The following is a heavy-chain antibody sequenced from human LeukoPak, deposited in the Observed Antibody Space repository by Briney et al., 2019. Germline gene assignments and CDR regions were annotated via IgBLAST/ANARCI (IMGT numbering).Heavy chain of an antibody. CDR3: ARGGDYYDSSGSPTLDY. Sequence: GSLRLSCAASGFTVSSNYMSWVRQAPGKGLEWIGYIYYSGSTYYNPSLKSRVTISVDTSKNQFSLKLSSVTAADTAVYYCARGGDYYDSSGSPTLDYWGQGTLVTVSS. CDR2: IYYSGST. J-gene: IGHJ4*02. V-gene: IGHV4-59*06. CDR1: GFTVSSNY. D-gene: IGHD3-22*01.